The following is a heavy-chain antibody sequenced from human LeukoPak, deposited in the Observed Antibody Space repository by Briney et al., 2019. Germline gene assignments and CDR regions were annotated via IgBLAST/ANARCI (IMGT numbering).Heavy chain of an antibody. D-gene: IGHD3-22*01. J-gene: IGHJ4*02. CDR2: INHSGST. CDR3: ARDDDYYGSSGYYS. V-gene: IGHV4-34*01. CDR1: GGSFSGYY. Sequence: PSETLSLTXAVYGGSFSGYYWSWIRQPPGKGLEWIGEINHSGSTNYNPSLKSRVTISVDTSKHQFSLKLSSVTAADTAVYYCARDDDYYGSSGYYSWGQGTLVTVSS.